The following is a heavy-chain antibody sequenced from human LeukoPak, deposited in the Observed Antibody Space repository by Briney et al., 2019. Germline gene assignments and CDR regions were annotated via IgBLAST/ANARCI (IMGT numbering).Heavy chain of an antibody. CDR2: MSTTGSP. V-gene: IGHV4-4*07. CDR3: ARGYSYFDY. D-gene: IGHD5-18*01. J-gene: IGHJ4*02. Sequence: LETLSLTCTVSGGSISGYYWTWIRQPAGTGLEWIGRMSTTGSPRYNPSLKSRVTMSAATSKNQFSLKLSSVTAADTAVYYCARGYSYFDYWGQGTLVTVSS. CDR1: GGSISGYY.